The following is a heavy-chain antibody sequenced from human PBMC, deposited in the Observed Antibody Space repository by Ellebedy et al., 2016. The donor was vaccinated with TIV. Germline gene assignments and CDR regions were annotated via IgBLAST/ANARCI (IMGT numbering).Heavy chain of an antibody. D-gene: IGHD3-9*01. Sequence: PSETLSLTCTVSGGSIGSYFWHWIRQPPGKGLEWIGYIHNSGNTYYSPSLRSRVTISLDMSKSQFSLRLSSVTAADTAVYYCAREDYDVMTGFSSGMDVWGQGTMVTVSS. CDR3: AREDYDVMTGFSSGMDV. V-gene: IGHV4-59*01. CDR1: GGSIGSYF. J-gene: IGHJ6*02. CDR2: IHNSGNT.